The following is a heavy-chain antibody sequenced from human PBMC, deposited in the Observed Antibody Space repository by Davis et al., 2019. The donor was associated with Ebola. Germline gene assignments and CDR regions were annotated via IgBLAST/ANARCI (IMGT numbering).Heavy chain of an antibody. CDR1: GGSISSSSYY. V-gene: IGHV4-39*01. J-gene: IGHJ4*02. D-gene: IGHD3-10*01. Sequence: MPSETLSLTCTVSGGSISSSSYYWGWIRQSPGKGLEWIGSIFRSGSVYYAPSLKSRISISVDTSKSQFSLRLRSVTAADTAVYYCARHFPTYYYGSGSYQTKGDYFDYWGQGTLVTVSS. CDR2: IFRSGSV. CDR3: ARHFPTYYYGSGSYQTKGDYFDY.